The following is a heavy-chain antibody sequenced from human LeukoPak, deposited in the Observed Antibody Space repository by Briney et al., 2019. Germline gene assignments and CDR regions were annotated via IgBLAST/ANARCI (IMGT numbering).Heavy chain of an antibody. CDR2: INPNSGGT. Sequence: GASVKVSCKASGYTFTGHYMHWVRQAPGQGLEWMGWINPNSGGTNYAQKFQGGVTMTRDTSISTAYMELSRLRSDDTAVYYCARDRNYYDSSGYYSLDYWGQGTLVTVSS. V-gene: IGHV1-2*02. CDR1: GYTFTGHY. CDR3: ARDRNYYDSSGYYSLDY. D-gene: IGHD3-22*01. J-gene: IGHJ4*02.